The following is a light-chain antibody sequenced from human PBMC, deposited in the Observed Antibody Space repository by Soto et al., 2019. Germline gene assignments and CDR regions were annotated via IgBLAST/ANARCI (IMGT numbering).Light chain of an antibody. CDR3: QQTDDFPLT. V-gene: IGKV1D-12*01. CDR1: QGIYSR. Sequence: DIQMTQSPSSVSASVGDTVTITCRASQGIYSRLAWYQQKPGKAPALLIYATSTLQNGVPSRFSGRGFGTDFTLSISSLQPEDSASYFCQQTDDFPLTFGGGTKVEI. CDR2: ATS. J-gene: IGKJ4*01.